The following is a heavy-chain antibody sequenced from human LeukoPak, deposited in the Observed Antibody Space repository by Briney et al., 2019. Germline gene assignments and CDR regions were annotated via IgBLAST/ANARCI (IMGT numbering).Heavy chain of an antibody. CDR1: GGSISSGDYY. CDR2: IYHSGST. V-gene: IGHV4-30-4*08. Sequence: SQTLSLTCTVSGGSISSGDYYWSWIRQPPGKGLEWIGYIYHSGSTYYNPSLKSRVTISVDRSKNQFSLKLSSVTAADTAVYYCARATVGIAAAGMLRGFYFDYWGQGTLVTVSS. CDR3: ARATVGIAAAGMLRGFYFDY. D-gene: IGHD6-13*01. J-gene: IGHJ4*02.